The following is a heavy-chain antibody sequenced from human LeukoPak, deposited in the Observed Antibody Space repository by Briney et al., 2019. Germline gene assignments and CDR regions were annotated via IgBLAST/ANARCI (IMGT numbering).Heavy chain of an antibody. CDR1: GASLSLYY. Sequence: SQTLSLTCTVSGASLSLYYWSWIRQPPGKGLEWIGHIYYSGSTHYNPSLRSRVTLSVDTSKNQFSLKMTSVTAADTAVYYCARAVAGTGWAFDIWGQGTMVTVSS. CDR2: IYYSGST. D-gene: IGHD6-19*01. J-gene: IGHJ3*02. V-gene: IGHV4-59*01. CDR3: ARAVAGTGWAFDI.